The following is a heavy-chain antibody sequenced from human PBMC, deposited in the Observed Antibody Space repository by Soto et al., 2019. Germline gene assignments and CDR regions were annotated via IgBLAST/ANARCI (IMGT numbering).Heavy chain of an antibody. CDR2: IWYDGSNN. D-gene: IGHD5-12*01. J-gene: IGHJ4*02. Sequence: QVQLVESGGGVVQPGRSLRLSCAASGFTFSSYGMHWVRQAPGKGLEWVAVIWYDGSNNYYADSVKGRFTISRDNSKNTLYLQMNSLRAEDTAVYYCARSKRWLQLGDLDYWGQGTLVTVSS. CDR1: GFTFSSYG. V-gene: IGHV3-33*01. CDR3: ARSKRWLQLGDLDY.